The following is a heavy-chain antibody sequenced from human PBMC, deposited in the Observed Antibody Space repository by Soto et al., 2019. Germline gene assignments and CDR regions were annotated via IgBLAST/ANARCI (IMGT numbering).Heavy chain of an antibody. CDR3: ARVRYGGNADVDY. J-gene: IGHJ4*02. Sequence: SVKVSCKASGYTFTSYDINWVRQAPGQGLEWMGRIIPILGIANYAQKFQGRVTITADKSTSTAYMELSSLRSEDTAVYYCARVRYGGNADVDYWGQGTLVTVSS. V-gene: IGHV1-69*04. D-gene: IGHD2-15*01. CDR2: IIPILGIA. CDR1: GYTFTSYD.